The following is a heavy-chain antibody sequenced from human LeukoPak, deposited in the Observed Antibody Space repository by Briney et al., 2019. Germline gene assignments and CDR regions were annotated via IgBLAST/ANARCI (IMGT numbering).Heavy chain of an antibody. CDR2: INHSGST. V-gene: IGHV4-34*01. J-gene: IGHJ5*02. Sequence: KSSETLSLTCAVDGGSFSGYYWSWIRQPPGKGLEWIGEINHSGSTNYNPSLKSRVTISVDTSKNQFSLKLSSVTAADTAVYYCARGKVGGYSSSSIRFDPWGQGTLVTVSS. D-gene: IGHD6-6*01. CDR1: GGSFSGYY. CDR3: ARGKVGGYSSSSIRFDP.